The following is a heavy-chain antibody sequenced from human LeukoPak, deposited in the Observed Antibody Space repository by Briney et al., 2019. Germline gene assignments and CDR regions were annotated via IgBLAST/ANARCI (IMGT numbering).Heavy chain of an antibody. CDR3: ARVESTRVERFGELLPSHFDY. D-gene: IGHD3-10*01. CDR1: GYTFTIYD. CDR2: MNPNSGNT. V-gene: IGHV1-8*01. Sequence: GASVTVSCTASGYTFTIYDINWVRLATGPGLEWMGWMNPNSGNTGYAQKFQGRVTMTRNTSISTAYMELSSLRSEDTAVYYCARVESTRVERFGELLPSHFDYWGQGTLVTVSS. J-gene: IGHJ4*02.